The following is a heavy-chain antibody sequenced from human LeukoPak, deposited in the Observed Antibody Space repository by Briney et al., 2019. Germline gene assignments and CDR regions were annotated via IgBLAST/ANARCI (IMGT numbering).Heavy chain of an antibody. D-gene: IGHD2-2*01. CDR3: ATSVGEYFDL. CDR1: VYSYTIYW. J-gene: IGHJ2*01. Sequence: GESLKISCKGSVYSYTIYWLGWVRQIPGRRLEWMGIIYPGDSDTRYSPSFQGQVTISADKSISTAYLQWSSLKASDTAMYYCATSVGEYFDLWGRGTLVTVSS. CDR2: IYPGDSDT. V-gene: IGHV5-51*01.